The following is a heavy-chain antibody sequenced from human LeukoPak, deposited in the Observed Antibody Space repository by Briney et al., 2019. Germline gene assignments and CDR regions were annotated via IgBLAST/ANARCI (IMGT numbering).Heavy chain of an antibody. J-gene: IGHJ4*02. CDR3: ARDWDYGESAY. V-gene: IGHV4-38-2*02. Sequence: KASETLSLTCTVSGYSISSGYYWGWIRQPPGKGLEWIGSIYHSGSTYYNPSLKSRVTISVDTSKNQFSLKLSSVTAADTAVYYCARDWDYGESAYWGQGTLVTVSS. D-gene: IGHD4-17*01. CDR2: IYHSGST. CDR1: GYSISSGYY.